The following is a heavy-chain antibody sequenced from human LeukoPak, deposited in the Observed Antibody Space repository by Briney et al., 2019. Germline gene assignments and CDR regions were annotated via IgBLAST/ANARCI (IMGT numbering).Heavy chain of an antibody. CDR1: GFALKSYS. CDR3: ARVAVSGPTGWFDS. J-gene: IGHJ5*01. Sequence: GGSLRLSCGGSGFALKSYSLTWVRQAPGKGLEWVSSISSTSAYIHYADSVKGRFTISRDNIDNVVYLEMNGLRAEDTATYYCARVAVSGPTGWFDSWGQGTLVIVSS. CDR2: ISSTSAYI. D-gene: IGHD2-8*02. V-gene: IGHV3-21*01.